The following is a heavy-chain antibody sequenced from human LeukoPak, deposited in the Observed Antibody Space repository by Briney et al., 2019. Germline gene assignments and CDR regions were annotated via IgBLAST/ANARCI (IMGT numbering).Heavy chain of an antibody. D-gene: IGHD3/OR15-3a*01. CDR3: ARDSPGLEDFDS. Sequence: PAGSLRLSCEASGFIFNNYEMNWVRQAPGKGLEWVSFIGIRSRSKHHADSVKGRFTISRDDSMNALYLQMNSLRVEDTAVYYCARDSPGLEDFDSWGQGTLVTVSS. J-gene: IGHJ4*02. CDR2: IGIRSRSK. CDR1: GFIFNNYE. V-gene: IGHV3-48*01.